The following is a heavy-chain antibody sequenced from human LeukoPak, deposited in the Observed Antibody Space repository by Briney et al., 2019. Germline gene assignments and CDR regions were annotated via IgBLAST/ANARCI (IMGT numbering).Heavy chain of an antibody. V-gene: IGHV3-23*01. J-gene: IGHJ4*02. Sequence: GGSLRLSCAASGFTFRSYAMSWVRQAPGKGLEWVSAITVGGGSTYYADSVKGRFTISRDNSKNTLYLQMNSLRAEDTAVYYCAKDRSYSGFSGRGAYFDYWGQGTLVTVSS. CDR2: ITVGGGST. D-gene: IGHD3-10*01. CDR3: AKDRSYSGFSGRGAYFDY. CDR1: GFTFRSYA.